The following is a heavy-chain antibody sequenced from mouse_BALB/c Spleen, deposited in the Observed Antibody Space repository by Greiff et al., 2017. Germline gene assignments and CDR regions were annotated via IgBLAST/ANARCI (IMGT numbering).Heavy chain of an antibody. CDR3: ARDLHYYGSSYGFAY. V-gene: IGHV5-6-3*01. CDR2: INSNGGST. J-gene: IGHJ3*01. Sequence: EVQRVESGGGLVQPGGSLKLSCAASGFTFSSYGMSWVRQTPDKRLELVATINSNGGSTYYPDSVKGRFTISRDNAKNTLYLQMSSLKSEDTAMYYCARDLHYYGSSYGFAYWGQGTLVTVSA. D-gene: IGHD1-1*01. CDR1: GFTFSSYG.